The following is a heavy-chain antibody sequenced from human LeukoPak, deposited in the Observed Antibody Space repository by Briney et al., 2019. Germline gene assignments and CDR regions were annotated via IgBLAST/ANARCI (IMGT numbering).Heavy chain of an antibody. D-gene: IGHD3-10*01. V-gene: IGHV3-23*01. CDR3: AKRGVVIRVILVGFHKQAYYFDS. CDR1: GITLSNYG. CDR2: ISDSGGST. J-gene: IGHJ4*02. Sequence: PGGSLRLSCAVSGITLSNYGMSWVRQAPGKGLEWVAGISDSGGSTNYADSVKGRFTISRDNAKNTLYLQMNSLRAEDMAVYFCAKRGVVIRVILVGFHKQAYYFDSWGQGALVTVSS.